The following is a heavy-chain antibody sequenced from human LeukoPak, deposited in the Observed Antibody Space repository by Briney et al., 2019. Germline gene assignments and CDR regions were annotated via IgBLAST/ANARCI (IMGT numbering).Heavy chain of an antibody. CDR3: AREAPDVNYYDSSGYYGPITYYYYYYMDV. V-gene: IGHV1-18*01. J-gene: IGHJ6*03. CDR2: ISAYNGNT. D-gene: IGHD3-22*01. CDR1: GYTFTSYG. Sequence: GASVKVSCKASGYTFTSYGISWVRQAPGQGLEWMGWISAYNGNTNYAQKFQGRVTMTRDTSTSTVYMELSSLRSEDTAVYYCAREAPDVNYYDSSGYYGPITYYYYYYMDVWGKGTTVTVSS.